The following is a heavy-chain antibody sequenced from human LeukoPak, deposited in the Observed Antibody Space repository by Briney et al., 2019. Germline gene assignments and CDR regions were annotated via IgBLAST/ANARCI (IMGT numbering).Heavy chain of an antibody. V-gene: IGHV3-21*01. Sequence: GGSLRLSCAASGFTFSSYSMNWVRQAPGKGLEWVSSISSSSSYIYHADSVKGRFTISRDNAKNSLYLQMNSLRAEDTAVYYWARDWFITPNPQYYYDSSGYYDYWGQGTLVTVSS. J-gene: IGHJ4*02. CDR1: GFTFSSYS. CDR3: ARDWFITPNPQYYYDSSGYYDY. D-gene: IGHD3-22*01. CDR2: ISSSSSYI.